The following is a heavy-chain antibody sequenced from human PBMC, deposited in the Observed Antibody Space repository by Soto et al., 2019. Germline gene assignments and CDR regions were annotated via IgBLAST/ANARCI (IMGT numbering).Heavy chain of an antibody. J-gene: IGHJ6*03. Sequence: GGSLRLSCAASGFTFSSYAMSWVRQAPGKGLEWVSAISGSGGSTYYADSVKGRFTISRDNSKNTLYLQMNSLRAEDTAVYYCAKGAYDYIWGSYTPKPMDVWGKGTTVTVSS. D-gene: IGHD3-16*01. CDR1: GFTFSSYA. CDR3: AKGAYDYIWGSYTPKPMDV. CDR2: ISGSGGST. V-gene: IGHV3-23*01.